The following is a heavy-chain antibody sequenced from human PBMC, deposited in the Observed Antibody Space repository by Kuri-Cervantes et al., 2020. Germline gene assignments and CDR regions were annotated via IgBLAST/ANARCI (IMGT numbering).Heavy chain of an antibody. J-gene: IGHJ4*02. CDR1: GGSISSYY. V-gene: IGHV4-59*08. CDR3: SRLEYYDSSGYFQARYYFDY. CDR2: IYYSGST. Sequence: ESLKISCTVSGGSISSYYWSWIRQPPGKGLEWIGYIYYSGSTYYNPSPKIRVTISVDTSKNQFSLKLRSGTAAATAVYYCSRLEYYDSSGYFQARYYFDYWGQGTLVTVSS. D-gene: IGHD3-22*01.